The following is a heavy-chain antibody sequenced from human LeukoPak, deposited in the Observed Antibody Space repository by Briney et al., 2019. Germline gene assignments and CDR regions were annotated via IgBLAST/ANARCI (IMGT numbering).Heavy chain of an antibody. J-gene: IGHJ6*02. D-gene: IGHD2-2*01. CDR3: ARRGSGSSIGYYYYGMDV. Sequence: SETLSLTCAVSGGSISSSNWWSWVRQPPGKGLEWIGYIYYSGSTNYNPSLKSRVTISVDTSKNQFSLKLSSVTAADTAVYYCARRGSGSSIGYYYYGMDVWGQGTTVTVSS. V-gene: IGHV4-4*02. CDR2: IYYSGST. CDR1: GGSISSSNW.